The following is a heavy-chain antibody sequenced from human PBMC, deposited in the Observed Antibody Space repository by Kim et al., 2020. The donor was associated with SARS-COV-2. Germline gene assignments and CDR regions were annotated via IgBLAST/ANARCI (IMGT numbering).Heavy chain of an antibody. D-gene: IGHD3-10*01. CDR3: ARDTYYYGWGCYYNVLNYF. Sequence: SVKVSCKASGGTFSSYAISWVRQAPGQGLEWMGGIIPIFGTANYAQKFQGRVTITADESTSTAYMELSSLRSEETAVYDCARDTYYYGWGCYYNVLNYF. CDR2: IIPIFGTA. CDR1: GGTFSSYA. V-gene: IGHV1-69*13. J-gene: IGHJ4*01.